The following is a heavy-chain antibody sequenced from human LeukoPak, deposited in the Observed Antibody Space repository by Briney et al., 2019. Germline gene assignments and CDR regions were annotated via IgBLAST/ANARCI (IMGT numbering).Heavy chain of an antibody. J-gene: IGHJ5*02. V-gene: IGHV1-18*04. Sequence: GASVKVSCKASGYTFTGYYMHWVRQAPGQGLEWMGWVSPSDGETNYAQKVQGRVTMTTDTSTSTVYMELWSLKSDDTAVYYCARDLGYCTLTNCVRNWFGPWGQGTLVTVSS. CDR1: GYTFTGYY. CDR2: VSPSDGET. CDR3: ARDLGYCTLTNCVRNWFGP. D-gene: IGHD2-8*01.